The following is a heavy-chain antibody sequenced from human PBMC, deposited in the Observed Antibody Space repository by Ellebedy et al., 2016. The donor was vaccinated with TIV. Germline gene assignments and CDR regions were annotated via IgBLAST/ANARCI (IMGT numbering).Heavy chain of an antibody. J-gene: IGHJ4*02. CDR3: ARGYYDTDY. CDR1: GFTFSSYA. Sequence: PGGSLRLSCAASGFTFSSYAMHWVRQAPGKGLEWVAVISYDGSNKYYADSVKGRFTISRDNSKNTLSLQMNSLRAEDTAVYYCARGYYDTDYWGQGTLVTVSS. D-gene: IGHD3-22*01. V-gene: IGHV3-30-3*01. CDR2: ISYDGSNK.